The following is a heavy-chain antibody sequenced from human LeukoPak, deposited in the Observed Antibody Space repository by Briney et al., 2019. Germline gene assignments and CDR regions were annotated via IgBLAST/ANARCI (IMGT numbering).Heavy chain of an antibody. Sequence: ASVKVSCKASGYTVTSYGISWVRQAPGQGLEWMGWISAYNGNTNYAQKLQGRVTMTTDTSTSTAYMELRSLRSDDTAVYYCARGHRMDILTGYYHSHYYYYMDVWGKGTTVTISS. CDR2: ISAYNGNT. J-gene: IGHJ6*03. V-gene: IGHV1-18*01. CDR3: ARGHRMDILTGYYHSHYYYYMDV. CDR1: GYTVTSYG. D-gene: IGHD3-9*01.